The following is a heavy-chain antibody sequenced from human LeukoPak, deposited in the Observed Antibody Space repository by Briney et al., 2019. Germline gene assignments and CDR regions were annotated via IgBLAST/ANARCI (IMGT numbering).Heavy chain of an antibody. D-gene: IGHD6-13*01. Sequence: ASVKVSCKASGYTFTDYYMHWVRQAPGQGLQWMGWINPNSGGTNYAQKFQGRVTMTRDTSISTAYMELSRLTSDDTAVYYCARATDFSSWYLAYWGQGTLVTVSS. CDR3: ARATDFSSWYLAY. CDR2: INPNSGGT. V-gene: IGHV1-2*02. CDR1: GYTFTDYY. J-gene: IGHJ4*02.